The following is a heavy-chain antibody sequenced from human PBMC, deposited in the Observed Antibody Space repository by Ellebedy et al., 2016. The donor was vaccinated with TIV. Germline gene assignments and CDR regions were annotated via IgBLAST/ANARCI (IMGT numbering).Heavy chain of an antibody. Sequence: SETLSLTCNVSGGSIRSGIWWSWVRQPPEKGLEWIGDIYHSGHTNYNSSLKSRVAISLDTSNNQFSLKLSSLTAADTAVYYCARAREYYYFDSWGQGTLVTVSS. J-gene: IGHJ4*02. D-gene: IGHD2/OR15-2a*01. CDR2: IYHSGHT. V-gene: IGHV4-4*02. CDR1: GGSIRSGIW. CDR3: ARAREYYYFDS.